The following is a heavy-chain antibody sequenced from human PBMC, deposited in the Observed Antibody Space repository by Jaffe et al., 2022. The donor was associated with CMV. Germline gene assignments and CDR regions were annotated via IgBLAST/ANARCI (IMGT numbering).Heavy chain of an antibody. CDR1: GGSISSYY. CDR2: IYYSGST. D-gene: IGHD2-2*01. CDR3: ARLGGYCSSTSCHRGYYYYYMDV. J-gene: IGHJ6*03. Sequence: QVQLQESGPGLVKPSETLSLTCTVSGGSISSYYWSWIRQPPGKGLEWIGYIYYSGSTNYNPSLKSRVTISVDTSKNQFSLKLSSVTAADTAVYYCARLGGYCSSTSCHRGYYYYYMDVWGKGTTVTVSS. V-gene: IGHV4-59*08.